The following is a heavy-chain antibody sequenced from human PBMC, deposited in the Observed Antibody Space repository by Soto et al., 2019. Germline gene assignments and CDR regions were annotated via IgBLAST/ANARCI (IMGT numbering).Heavy chain of an antibody. CDR3: ARTAARVRGRSVEFDP. D-gene: IGHD3-10*01. J-gene: IGHJ5*02. CDR1: GYTFTSYD. Sequence: ASVKVSCKASGYTFTSYDINWVRQATGQGLEWMGWMNPNSGNTGYAQKFQGRVTMTRNTTISTAYMELSSTRSEDTAVYYCARTAARVRGRSVEFDPWGQGTLVTVSS. CDR2: MNPNSGNT. V-gene: IGHV1-8*01.